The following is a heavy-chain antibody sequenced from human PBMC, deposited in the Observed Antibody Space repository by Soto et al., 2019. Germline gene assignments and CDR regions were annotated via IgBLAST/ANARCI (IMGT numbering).Heavy chain of an antibody. J-gene: IGHJ4*02. Sequence: QLQLQESGPGLVKPSETLSLTCTVSGGSISSGYYYWAWIRQPPGKGLEWIGTIYYSGSTYYNPSLRSRVTLSVGSSNNQFSLKLNSVTASDTAVYYCASGLSGEQPIEDWGPGPLVTVTS. V-gene: IGHV4-39*01. CDR3: ASGLSGEQPIED. CDR2: IYYSGST. CDR1: GGSISSGYYY. D-gene: IGHD3-10*01.